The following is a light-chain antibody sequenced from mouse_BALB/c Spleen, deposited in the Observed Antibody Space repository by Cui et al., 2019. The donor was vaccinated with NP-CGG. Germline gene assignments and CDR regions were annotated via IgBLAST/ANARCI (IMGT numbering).Light chain of an antibody. CDR2: GTN. Sequence: QAVVTTEYALTTSPGETVTLTCRSSTGAVTTSNYANWVQEKPDHLFTGLIGGTNNRAPGVPARFSGSLIGDKAALTITGAQTEDEAIYFCALWYSNHWVFGGGTKLTVL. CDR3: ALWYSNHWV. CDR1: TGAVTTSNY. V-gene: IGLV1*01. J-gene: IGLJ1*01.